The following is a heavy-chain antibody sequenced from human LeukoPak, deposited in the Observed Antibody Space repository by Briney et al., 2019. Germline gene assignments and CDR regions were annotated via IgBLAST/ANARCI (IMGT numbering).Heavy chain of an antibody. D-gene: IGHD4-11*01. J-gene: IGHJ4*02. CDR3: ARDTTVTTGFDY. CDR2: TSAYNGKT. V-gene: IGHV1-18*01. CDR1: GYTFTSYG. Sequence: ASVKVSCKASGYTFTSYGISWVRQAPGQGLEWMGWTSAYNGKTNYAQKLKGRVTMTTDTSTSTAYMELRSLRSDDTAVYYCARDTTVTTGFDYWGQGTLVTVSS.